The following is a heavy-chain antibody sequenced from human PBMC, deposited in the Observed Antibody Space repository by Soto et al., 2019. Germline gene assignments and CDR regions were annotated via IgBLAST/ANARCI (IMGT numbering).Heavy chain of an antibody. CDR1: GFGFNSFS. Sequence: PGGSLRLSCAASGFGFNSFSMNWVRQAPGKGLEWVSYSSRSGDTRYYADSVKGRFILSRDNAKNSLHLQMNGLRVEDTAVYYCARNLNWAFDSWGQGTLVTVSS. D-gene: IGHD7-27*01. CDR3: ARNLNWAFDS. CDR2: SSRSGDTR. J-gene: IGHJ4*02. V-gene: IGHV3-48*04.